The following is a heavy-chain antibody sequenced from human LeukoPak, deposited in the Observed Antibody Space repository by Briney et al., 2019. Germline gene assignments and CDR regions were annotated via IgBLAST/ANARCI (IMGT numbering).Heavy chain of an antibody. D-gene: IGHD4-17*01. V-gene: IGHV4-38-2*02. Sequence: PSETLSLTCKVSGYPIGLDYYWVWIRQAPGRGLQWIGGFHRGRIQYNSALKSRVTISVDTSKNQFSLKLSSVTAADTAVYYCAGSVVDYGDYAAGWFDPWGQGTLVTVSS. CDR2: FHRGRI. CDR3: AGSVVDYGDYAAGWFDP. J-gene: IGHJ5*02. CDR1: GYPIGLDYY.